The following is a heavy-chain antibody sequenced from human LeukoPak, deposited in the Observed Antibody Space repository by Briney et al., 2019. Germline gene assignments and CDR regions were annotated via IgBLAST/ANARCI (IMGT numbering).Heavy chain of an antibody. CDR3: AKDINDYGYYLFVY. CDR2: ISWNSGSI. J-gene: IGHJ4*02. V-gene: IGHV3-9*01. D-gene: IGHD4-17*01. Sequence: GGSLRLSCAASGFTFSSYAMHWVRQAPGKGLEWVSGISWNSGSIVYADSVKGRFTISRDNAKTSLYLQINSLRAEDTALYYCAKDINDYGYYLFVYWGGGTLVTASS. CDR1: GFTFSSYA.